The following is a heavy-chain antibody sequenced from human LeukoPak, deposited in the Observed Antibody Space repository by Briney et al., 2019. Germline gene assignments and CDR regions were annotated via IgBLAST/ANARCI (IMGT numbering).Heavy chain of an antibody. CDR3: ARATPSWYSSGWYAVDY. Sequence: ASVKVSCKASGYTFSNYGLTWVRQATGQGLEWMGWMNPNSGNTGYAQKFQGRVTMTRNTSISTAYMELSSLRSEDTAVYYCARATPSWYSSGWYAVDYWGQGTLVTVSS. CDR2: MNPNSGNT. D-gene: IGHD6-19*01. J-gene: IGHJ4*02. CDR1: GYTFSNYG. V-gene: IGHV1-8*02.